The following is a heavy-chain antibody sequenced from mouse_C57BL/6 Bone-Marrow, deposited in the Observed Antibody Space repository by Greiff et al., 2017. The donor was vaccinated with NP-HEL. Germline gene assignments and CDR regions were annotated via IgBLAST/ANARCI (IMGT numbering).Heavy chain of an antibody. Sequence: QVQLKESGPELVKPGASVKISCKASGYAFSSSWMNWVKQRPGKGLEWIGRIYPGDGDTNYNGKFKGKATLTADKSSSTAYMQLSSLTSEDSAVYFCAANWAVDYWGQGTTLTVSS. J-gene: IGHJ2*01. CDR2: IYPGDGDT. CDR1: GYAFSSSW. V-gene: IGHV1-82*01. CDR3: AANWAVDY. D-gene: IGHD4-1*01.